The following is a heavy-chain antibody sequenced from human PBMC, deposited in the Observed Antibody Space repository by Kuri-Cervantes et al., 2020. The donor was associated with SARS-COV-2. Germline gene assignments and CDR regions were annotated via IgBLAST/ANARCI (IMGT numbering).Heavy chain of an antibody. CDR3: ARDGVSGYDYFDY. CDR1: GGSISSYY. J-gene: IGHJ4*02. D-gene: IGHD5-12*01. CDR2: IYYSVST. Sequence: SETLSPTCTVSGGSISSYYWSWIRQPPGKGLEWSGYIYYSVSTNYNPTLKRRVTISVDTSKNQFSLKLSSVTAADTAVYYCARDGVSGYDYFDYWGQGTLVTVSS. V-gene: IGHV4-59*12.